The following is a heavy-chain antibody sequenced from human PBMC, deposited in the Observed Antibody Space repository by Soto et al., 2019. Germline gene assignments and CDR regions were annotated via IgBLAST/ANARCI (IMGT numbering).Heavy chain of an antibody. Sequence: QVQLVESGGGVVQPGRSLRLSCAASGFTFSSYGMHWVRQAPGKGLEWVAVISYDGSNKYYADSVKGRFTISRDNSKNTLYLQMNSLRAEDTAEYYCAPWFGAFDYWGQGTLVTVSS. J-gene: IGHJ4*02. CDR2: ISYDGSNK. V-gene: IGHV3-30*03. D-gene: IGHD3-10*01. CDR1: GFTFSSYG. CDR3: APWFGAFDY.